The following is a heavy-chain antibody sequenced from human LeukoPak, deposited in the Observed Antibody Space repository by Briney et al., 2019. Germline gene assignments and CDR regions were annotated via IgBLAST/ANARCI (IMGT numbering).Heavy chain of an antibody. J-gene: IGHJ4*02. D-gene: IGHD3-22*01. Sequence: SETLSFTCTVSGGSISSGSYYWGWIRQPPGMGLEWIGSIYYSGTTYYNPSLKSRVTISVDTSKTQFSLKLSSVTAADTAVYYCARDYYYDSTGYLFDYWGQGTLVTVSS. CDR1: GGSISSGSYY. CDR3: ARDYYYDSTGYLFDY. V-gene: IGHV4-39*07. CDR2: IYYSGTT.